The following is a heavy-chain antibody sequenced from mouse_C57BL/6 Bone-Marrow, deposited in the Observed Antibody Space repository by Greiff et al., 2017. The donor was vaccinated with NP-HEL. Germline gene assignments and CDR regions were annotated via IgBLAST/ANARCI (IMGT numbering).Heavy chain of an antibody. D-gene: IGHD1-1*01. CDR2: IYWDDDK. CDR3: ARDYYGSSYWFAY. J-gene: IGHJ3*01. V-gene: IGHV8-12*01. CDR1: GFSLSTSGMG. Sequence: ESGPGILQSSQTLSLTCSFSGFSLSTSGMGVSWIRQPSGKGLEWLAHIYWDDDKRYNPSLKSRLTISKDTSRNQVFLKITSVDTADTATYYCARDYYGSSYWFAYWGQGTLVTVSA.